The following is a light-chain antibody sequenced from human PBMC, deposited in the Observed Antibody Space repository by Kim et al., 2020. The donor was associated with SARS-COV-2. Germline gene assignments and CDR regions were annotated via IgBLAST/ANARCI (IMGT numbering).Light chain of an antibody. V-gene: IGLV2-14*03. Sequence: GQSITIACTGTSSEVGGYTYVSGYQQHPGKAPNLMIYDVSNRPSGVSNRFSGSKSGNTASLTISGLQAEDEADYYCSSYTSSSTRVFGGGTQLTVL. CDR2: DVS. J-gene: IGLJ3*02. CDR1: SSEVGGYTY. CDR3: SSYTSSSTRV.